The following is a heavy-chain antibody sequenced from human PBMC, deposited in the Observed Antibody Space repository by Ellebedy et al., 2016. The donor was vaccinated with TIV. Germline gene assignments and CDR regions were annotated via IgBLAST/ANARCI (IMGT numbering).Heavy chain of an antibody. CDR3: ARALRGGYPYYYYYGMDV. CDR2: ISSSSSTI. Sequence: GESLKISCAASGFTFSSYSMNWVRQAPGKGLELVSYISSSSSTIYYADSVKGRFTISRDNAKNSLYLQMNSLRAEDTAVYYCARALRGGYPYYYYYGMDVWGQGTTVTVSS. D-gene: IGHD5-12*01. CDR1: GFTFSSYS. V-gene: IGHV3-48*01. J-gene: IGHJ6*02.